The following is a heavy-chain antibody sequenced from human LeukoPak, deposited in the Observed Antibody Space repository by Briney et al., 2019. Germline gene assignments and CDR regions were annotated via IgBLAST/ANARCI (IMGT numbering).Heavy chain of an antibody. CDR3: AKVGSSGSTFDY. D-gene: IGHD6-19*01. V-gene: IGHV3-7*03. CDR2: IKQDGSEK. Sequence: GGSLRLSCAASGFTFSSYWMSWVRQAPGKGLEWVANIKQDGSEKYYVDSVKGRFTISRDNSKNTLYLQMNSLRAEDTAVYYCAKVGSSGSTFDYWGQGTLVAVSS. J-gene: IGHJ4*02. CDR1: GFTFSSYW.